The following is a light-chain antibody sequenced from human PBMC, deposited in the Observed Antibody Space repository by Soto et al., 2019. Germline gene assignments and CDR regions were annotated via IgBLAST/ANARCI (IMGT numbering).Light chain of an antibody. V-gene: IGLV2-14*01. CDR1: SSDVGGYNY. Sequence: QSALTQPASVSGALVQSITISCTGTSSDVGGYNYVSWYQQHPGKDPKVVIFEVTKRPSGVSSRFSGSKSGNTASLTVSGFQAEDEGDYYCSSYTSSRTVLFGGGTKLTVL. J-gene: IGLJ2*01. CDR3: SSYTSSRTVL. CDR2: EVT.